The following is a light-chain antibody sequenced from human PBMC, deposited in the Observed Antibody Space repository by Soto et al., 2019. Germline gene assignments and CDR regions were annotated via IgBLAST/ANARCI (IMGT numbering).Light chain of an antibody. V-gene: IGKV1-5*03. CDR1: QSISSW. CDR2: KAS. Sequence: DIQMTQSPSTLSASVEDRVTITCRASQSISSWLAWYQQKPEKAPKLLSYKASSLERGVASRFNGSGSGTEFTHTISSLHPDDFATYYCQQYNSYSTFGGGTKVEIK. CDR3: QQYNSYST. J-gene: IGKJ4*01.